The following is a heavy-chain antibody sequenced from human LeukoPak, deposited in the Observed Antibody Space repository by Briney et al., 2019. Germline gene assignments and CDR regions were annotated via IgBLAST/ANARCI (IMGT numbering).Heavy chain of an antibody. D-gene: IGHD1-14*01. CDR2: IYHSGST. CDR3: ARAARTDTTVDY. Sequence: SGTLSLTCAVSGGSISSSNWWSWVRQPPGKGLEWIGEIYHSGSTNYNPSLKSRVTISVDTSKNQFSLKLSSVTAADTAVYYCARAARTDTTVDYWGQGTLVTVSS. CDR1: GGSISSSNW. V-gene: IGHV4-4*02. J-gene: IGHJ4*02.